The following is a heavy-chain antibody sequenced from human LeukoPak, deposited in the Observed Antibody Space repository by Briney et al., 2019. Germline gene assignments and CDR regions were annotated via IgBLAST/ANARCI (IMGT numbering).Heavy chain of an antibody. CDR2: ITGSGDTT. V-gene: IGHV3-23*01. J-gene: IGHJ4*02. D-gene: IGHD2-15*01. Sequence: GGSLRLSCAASGFTFTSYAMSWVRQAPGKGLEWVSAITGSGDTTYYAASVKGRFTISRDNSKNTLYLQMNSLRAEDTAVYYCAKTPPVYCSGGSCYPGGIYYFDYWGQGTLVTVSS. CDR1: GFTFTSYA. CDR3: AKTPPVYCSGGSCYPGGIYYFDY.